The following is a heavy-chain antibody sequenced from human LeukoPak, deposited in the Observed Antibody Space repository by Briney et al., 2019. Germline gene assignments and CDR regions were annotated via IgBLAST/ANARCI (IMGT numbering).Heavy chain of an antibody. CDR2: INPSGGST. J-gene: IGHJ3*02. CDR3: ARDQEVGGGVTTVTDDAFDI. V-gene: IGHV1-46*01. CDR1: GYTFTSYY. Sequence: ASVKVSCKASGYTFTSYYMHWVRQAPGQGLEWMGIINPSGGSTSYAQKFQGRVTMTRDTSTSTVYMELSSLRSEDTAVYYCARDQEVGGGVTTVTDDAFDIWGQGTMVTVSS. D-gene: IGHD4-17*01.